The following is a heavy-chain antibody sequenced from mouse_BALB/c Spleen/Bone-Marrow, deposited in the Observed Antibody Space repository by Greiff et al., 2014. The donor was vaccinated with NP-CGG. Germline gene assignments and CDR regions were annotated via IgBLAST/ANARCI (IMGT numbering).Heavy chain of an antibody. D-gene: IGHD4-1*01. Sequence: DVHLVESGAELVKPGASVKLSCTASGFNIKDTYMHWVKQRPEQGLEWIGRIDPASDYTQFDSKFQGKATITADTSSNTAYLQLSSLTSEDTAVYYCATLTGTFDYWGQGTTLTGSS. CDR3: ATLTGTFDY. CDR1: GFNIKDTY. CDR2: IDPASDYT. V-gene: IGHV14-3*02. J-gene: IGHJ2*01.